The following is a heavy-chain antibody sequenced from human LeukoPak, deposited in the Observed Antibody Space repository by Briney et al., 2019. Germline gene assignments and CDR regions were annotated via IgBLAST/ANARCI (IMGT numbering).Heavy chain of an antibody. CDR2: IYQSGSGSS. Sequence: SETLSLTCTVPGGSIISSNYYWGWIRQPPGKGLEWIGSIYQSGSGSSYYNPSLKSRVTISGDTSKNQFFLRLSSVTAADTAVYYCASTLRFLPYRRFDYWGQGTLVTVPS. CDR3: ASTLRFLPYRRFDY. J-gene: IGHJ4*02. CDR1: GGSIISSNYY. D-gene: IGHD3-3*01. V-gene: IGHV4-39*01.